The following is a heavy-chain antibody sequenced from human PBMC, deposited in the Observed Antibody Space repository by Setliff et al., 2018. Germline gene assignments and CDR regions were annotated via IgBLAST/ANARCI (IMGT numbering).Heavy chain of an antibody. CDR2: IYPGDSIT. Sequence: GESLKISCKGSGYSFSTCWIGWVRQMPGKGLEWVGIIYPGDSITRYSPSFQGQVTISVDKSINTAYLQWSSLRASDAAIYYCARHPYYYGSGTYLDNNNRWFDPWGQGTLVTSPQ. J-gene: IGHJ5*02. D-gene: IGHD3-10*01. CDR3: ARHPYYYGSGTYLDNNNRWFDP. CDR1: GYSFSTCW. V-gene: IGHV5-51*01.